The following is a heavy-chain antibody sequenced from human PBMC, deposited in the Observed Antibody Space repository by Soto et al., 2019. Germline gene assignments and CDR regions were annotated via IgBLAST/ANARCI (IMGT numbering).Heavy chain of an antibody. D-gene: IGHD2-15*01. CDR2: IKQDGSEK. Sequence: GGSLRLSCAASGFTFSSYWMSWVRQAPGKGLEWVANIKQDGSEKYYVDSVKGRFTISRDNAKNSLYLQMNSLRAEDTAVYYCARPGPVVAATPGWFDPWGQGTLVTVSS. CDR1: GFTFSSYW. J-gene: IGHJ5*02. V-gene: IGHV3-7*01. CDR3: ARPGPVVAATPGWFDP.